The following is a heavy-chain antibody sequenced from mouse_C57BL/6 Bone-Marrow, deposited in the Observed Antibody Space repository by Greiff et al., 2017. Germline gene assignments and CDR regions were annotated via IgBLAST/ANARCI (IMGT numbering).Heavy chain of an antibody. CDR2: LSDGGSYT. Sequence: EVKLMESGGGLVKPGGSLKLSCAASGFTFSSYAMSWVRQTPEKRLEWVATLSDGGSYTYYPDNVKGRFTISRDNAKNNLYLQMSHLKSEDTAMYYCARDLVKMDYWGQGTSVTVSS. D-gene: IGHD2-2*01. V-gene: IGHV5-4*01. CDR1: GFTFSSYA. CDR3: ARDLVKMDY. J-gene: IGHJ4*01.